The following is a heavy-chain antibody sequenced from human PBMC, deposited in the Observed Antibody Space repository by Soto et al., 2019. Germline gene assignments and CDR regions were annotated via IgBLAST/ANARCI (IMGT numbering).Heavy chain of an antibody. CDR2: INPSDGST. D-gene: IGHD4-17*01. CDR3: ATWVDYGDFEGFDF. J-gene: IGHJ4*02. Sequence: ASVKVSCKASGYTFTSRYMHWVRQAPGQGLEWMGIINPSDGSTTYAQKFQGSVTMTWDTSITTAYLDLTRLTTNDTATYFCATWVDYGDFEGFDFWGQGTLVTVSS. CDR1: GYTFTSRY. V-gene: IGHV1-46*01.